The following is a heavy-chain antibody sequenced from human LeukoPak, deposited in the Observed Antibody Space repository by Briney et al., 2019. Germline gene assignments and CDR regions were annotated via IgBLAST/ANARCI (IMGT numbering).Heavy chain of an antibody. V-gene: IGHV3-23*01. CDR3: AKDSYCYDSGTGDY. J-gene: IGHJ4*02. Sequence: GGSLRLSCAASGFTFSSYAMSWVRQAPGKGLEWVSAISGSGGSTYYADSVKGRFTISRDNSKNTLYLQMNSLRAEDTAVYYCAKDSYCYDSGTGDYWGQGTLVTVSS. D-gene: IGHD3-22*01. CDR1: GFTFSSYA. CDR2: ISGSGGST.